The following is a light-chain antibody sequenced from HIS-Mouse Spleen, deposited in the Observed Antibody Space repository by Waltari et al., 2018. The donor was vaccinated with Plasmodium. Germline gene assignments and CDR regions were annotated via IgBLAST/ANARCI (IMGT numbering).Light chain of an antibody. Sequence: QSALTQPASVSGSPGQSITISCTGTSSDVGSYNLVSWYQQHPGKAPKLMIYEGSKRPSRGSNRFSGSKSGNTASLTISGLQAEDEADYYCCSYAGSSTFVVFGGGTKLTVL. CDR2: EGS. J-gene: IGLJ2*01. CDR1: SSDVGSYNL. CDR3: CSYAGSSTFVV. V-gene: IGLV2-23*03.